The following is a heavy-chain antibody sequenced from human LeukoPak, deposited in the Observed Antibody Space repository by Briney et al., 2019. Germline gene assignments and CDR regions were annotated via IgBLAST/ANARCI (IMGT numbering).Heavy chain of an antibody. D-gene: IGHD2-21*02. V-gene: IGHV3-53*01. CDR3: ARDRGDYYFDY. CDR2: IYSGGNI. Sequence: GGSLRLSCAAFGFTVSSNYMSWVRQAPGKGLEWVSVIYSGGNIYYGDSVKGRFTISRDNSKNTLYLQMNSLRAEDTAVYYCARDRGDYYFDYWGQGILVTVSS. J-gene: IGHJ4*02. CDR1: GFTVSSNY.